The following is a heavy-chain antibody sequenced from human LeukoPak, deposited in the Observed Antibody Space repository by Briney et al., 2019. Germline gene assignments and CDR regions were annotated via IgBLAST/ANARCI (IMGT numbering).Heavy chain of an antibody. Sequence: SETLSLTCTVSGGSISSYYWSWIRQPPGKGLKGIGYIYTSGSTNYNPSLKSRVTISVDTSKNQFSLKLSSVTAADTAVYYCASGGSPASYYYYRDVGGKGTTLTVS. CDR1: GGSISSYY. D-gene: IGHD1-26*01. CDR2: IYTSGST. CDR3: ASGGSPASYYYYRDV. V-gene: IGHV4-4*09. J-gene: IGHJ6*03.